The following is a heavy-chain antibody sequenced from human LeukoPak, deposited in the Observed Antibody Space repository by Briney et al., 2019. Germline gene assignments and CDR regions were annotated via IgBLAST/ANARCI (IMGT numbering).Heavy chain of an antibody. J-gene: IGHJ2*01. D-gene: IGHD3-22*01. CDR2: IKSKTDGGAT. CDR1: GFTFSNAW. CDR3: ARKYYDSSGSDWFFDL. Sequence: GGSLRLSCAASGFTFSNAWMSWVRQAPGKGLEWVGRIKSKTDGGATDYVAPVKGRFSISRDDSKNTLYLQINSLRAEDTAVYYCARKYYDSSGSDWFFDLWGRGTLVTVSS. V-gene: IGHV3-15*01.